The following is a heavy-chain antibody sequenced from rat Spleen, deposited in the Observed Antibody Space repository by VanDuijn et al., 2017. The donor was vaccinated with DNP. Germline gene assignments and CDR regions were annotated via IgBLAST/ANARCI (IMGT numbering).Heavy chain of an antibody. V-gene: IGHV4-2*01. Sequence: EVKLVESGGGLVQPGRSLKLSCVASGFNFNDYWMGWVRQAPGKGLEWIAEINKDSNIIKYSPSLKDKLTISRDNVQNTLYLQMSNLGSEDTAIYYCVREADGVDYWGQGVMVTVSS. J-gene: IGHJ2*01. CDR1: GFNFNDYW. D-gene: IGHD1-12*02. CDR2: INKDSNII. CDR3: VREADGVDY.